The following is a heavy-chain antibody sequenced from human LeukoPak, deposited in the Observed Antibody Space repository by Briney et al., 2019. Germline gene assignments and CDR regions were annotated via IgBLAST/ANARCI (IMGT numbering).Heavy chain of an antibody. V-gene: IGHV3-30-3*02. CDR2: ISYDGSNK. CDR1: GLTFSSYA. J-gene: IGHJ6*02. CDR3: AKEFGHCSSTSCYRYYYYYYGMDV. Sequence: GGSLRLSCAASGLTFSSYAMHWVRQAPGKGLEWVAVISYDGSNKYYADSVKGRFTISRDNSKNTLYLQMNSLRAEDTAVYYCAKEFGHCSSTSCYRYYYYYYGMDVWGQGTTVTVSS. D-gene: IGHD2-2*02.